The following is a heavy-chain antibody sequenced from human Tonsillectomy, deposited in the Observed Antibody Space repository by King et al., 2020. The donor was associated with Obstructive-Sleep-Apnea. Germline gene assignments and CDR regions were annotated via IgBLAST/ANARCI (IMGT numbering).Heavy chain of an antibody. CDR1: GGSISSSSYY. J-gene: IGHJ5*02. D-gene: IGHD4-23*01. CDR2: IFYSGSA. Sequence: QLQESGPGLVKPSETLSLTCSVSGGSISSSSYYWGWIRQPPGKGLEWIGSIFYSGSAYYNPSLKSRVTISVDTSKNQSSLKMTSVTAADTAMYYCAGHAWKPGPGNRWSDPWGQGTLVTVSS. V-gene: IGHV4-39*01. CDR3: AGHAWKPGPGNRWSDP.